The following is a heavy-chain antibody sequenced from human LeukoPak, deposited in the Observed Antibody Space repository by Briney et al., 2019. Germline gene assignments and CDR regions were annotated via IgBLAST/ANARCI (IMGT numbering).Heavy chain of an antibody. D-gene: IGHD5-18*01. Sequence: ASVKVSCKASGYTFTSYDINWVRQATGQGLEWMGWMNPNSGNTGFAQSFQGRVTMTRNTSISTAYMELNSLRAEDTAVYYCAKDQWGYSYGPFDYWGQGTLVTVSS. J-gene: IGHJ4*02. V-gene: IGHV1-8*01. CDR3: AKDQWGYSYGPFDY. CDR2: MNPNSGNT. CDR1: GYTFTSYD.